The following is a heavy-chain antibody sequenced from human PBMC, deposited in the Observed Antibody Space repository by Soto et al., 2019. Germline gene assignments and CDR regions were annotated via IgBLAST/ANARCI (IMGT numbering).Heavy chain of an antibody. CDR2: IYTSGST. D-gene: IGHD6-13*01. Sequence: QVQLQESGPGLVKPSETLSPTCTITGGSIRSYYWSWIRQPAGKGLEWIGRIYTSGSTHYNPALKRRVSMSGGTSRTQFFLKLSSGTAAGTAVYYCACGARIAAAGRYGRDVWGEGTTVIGAS. CDR3: ACGARIAAAGRYGRDV. J-gene: IGHJ6*04. CDR1: GGSIRSYY. V-gene: IGHV4-4*07.